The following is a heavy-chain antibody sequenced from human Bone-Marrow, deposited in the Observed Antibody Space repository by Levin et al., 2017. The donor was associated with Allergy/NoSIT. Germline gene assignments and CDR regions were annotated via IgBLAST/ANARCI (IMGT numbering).Heavy chain of an antibody. CDR1: GFTFSSYA. CDR2: ISYDGNRK. CDR3: ARGLVPASIHPVSDY. V-gene: IGHV3-30-3*01. D-gene: IGHD2-2*01. Sequence: GGSLRLSCAASGFTFSSYAIHWVRLAPGKGLEWVTLISYDGNRKYYADSVKGRFSISRDNSKNTLYLQMNSLRVEDTAIYYCARGLVPASIHPVSDYWGQGTLVTVSS. J-gene: IGHJ4*02.